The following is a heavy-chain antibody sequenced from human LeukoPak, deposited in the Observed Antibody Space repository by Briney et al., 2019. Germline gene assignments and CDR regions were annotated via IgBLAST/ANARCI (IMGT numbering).Heavy chain of an antibody. CDR3: AKRNYYGSGSREFDY. Sequence: GGSLRLSCAASGFTFSRYAMSWVRQAPGKGLECVSSISSDGASTKYADSVKGRFTISRDNSKNTIYLQMNNLRTEDTAVYYCAKRNYYGSGSREFDYWGQGTLVTVSS. CDR2: ISSDGAST. CDR1: GFTFSRYA. V-gene: IGHV3-23*01. D-gene: IGHD3-10*01. J-gene: IGHJ4*02.